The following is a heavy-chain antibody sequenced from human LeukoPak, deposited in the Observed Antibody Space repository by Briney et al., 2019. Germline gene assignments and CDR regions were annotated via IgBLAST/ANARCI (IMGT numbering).Heavy chain of an antibody. J-gene: IGHJ4*02. Sequence: GGSLRLSCAASGFTFSNYWMHWVRQAPGKGLVWVSRINTVGSNTGYADSVKGRFTISRDNAKNTLYLQMNSLRAEDTAVYYCARAWTGYSYGDYWGQGTLVTVSS. V-gene: IGHV3-74*01. CDR3: ARAWTGYSYGDY. D-gene: IGHD5-18*01. CDR1: GFTFSNYW. CDR2: INTVGSNT.